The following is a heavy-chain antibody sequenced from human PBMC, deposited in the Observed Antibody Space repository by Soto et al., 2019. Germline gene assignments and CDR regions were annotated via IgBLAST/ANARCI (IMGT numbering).Heavy chain of an antibody. J-gene: IGHJ3*02. CDR3: ANLDMITFGGVIGPNDEFDI. V-gene: IGHV4-59*08. CDR1: RNSISPSY. CDR2: IHHSGKS. D-gene: IGHD3-16*02. Sequence: SETLSLTCAFSRNSISPSYWTWIRQSPGKGLECIGFIHHSGKSNYSPSLGSRVTMSVDTSKNQFSLKLSSVTAADTAVYYCANLDMITFGGVIGPNDEFDIWGPGIMVT.